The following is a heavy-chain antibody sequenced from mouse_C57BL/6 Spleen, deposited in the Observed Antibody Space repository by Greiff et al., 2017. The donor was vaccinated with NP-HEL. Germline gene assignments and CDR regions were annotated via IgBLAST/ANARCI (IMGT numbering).Heavy chain of an antibody. Sequence: EVKLVESGGGLVKPGGSLKLSCAASGFTFSSYAMSRVRQTPEKRLEWVATISDGGSYTYYPDNVKGRFTISRDNAKNNLYLQMSHLKSEDTAMYYCARVTTVVAKDYYFDYWGQGTTLTVSS. CDR1: GFTFSSYA. D-gene: IGHD1-1*01. CDR2: ISDGGSYT. V-gene: IGHV5-4*03. J-gene: IGHJ2*01. CDR3: ARVTTVVAKDYYFDY.